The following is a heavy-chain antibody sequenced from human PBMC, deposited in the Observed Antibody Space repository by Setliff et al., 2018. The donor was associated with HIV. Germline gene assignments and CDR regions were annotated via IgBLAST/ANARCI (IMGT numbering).Heavy chain of an antibody. CDR3: VKEAYSNTWNYYYYYIDV. D-gene: IGHD6-13*01. V-gene: IGHV3-30*15. CDR1: GFTFSSYA. CDR2: MSYDGNNK. J-gene: IGHJ6*03. Sequence: GGSLRLSCAGSGFTFSSYAMHWVRQAPGKGLEWVAVMSYDGNNKYYADSVKGRFTISRDNSKNTLYLQMSSLRVDDTAVYYCVKEAYSNTWNYYYYYIDVWGKGTTVTVSS.